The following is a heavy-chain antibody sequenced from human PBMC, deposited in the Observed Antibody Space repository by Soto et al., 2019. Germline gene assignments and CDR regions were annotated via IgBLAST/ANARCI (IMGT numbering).Heavy chain of an antibody. J-gene: IGHJ3*01. V-gene: IGHV3-15*01. D-gene: IGHD3-16*01. CDR2: IRSNIDGATT. CDR1: GFAFKYAR. Sequence: EVLLVESGGCLVKPGGSLRLSCAASGFAFKYARMTWVRQAPGKGLEWVGHIRSNIDGATTAYAAPVKGRFTISRDESKNTVDLQMNSLITEDTAVYYCTTDWGSGTHYARAFHVWGQGTMVTVSS. CDR3: TTDWGSGTHYARAFHV.